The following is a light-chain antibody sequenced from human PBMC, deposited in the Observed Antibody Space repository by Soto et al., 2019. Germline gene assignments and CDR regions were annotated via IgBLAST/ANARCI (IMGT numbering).Light chain of an antibody. V-gene: IGKV2-28*01. CDR3: MQAQQIPRT. CDR1: LSLLHSRGDNY. CDR2: LGS. Sequence: DIVLTQSPLSLSVTPGEPSSMSCSSSLSLLHSRGDNYLDWYVQKPGQSPQLLIYLGSNRASGVPDRFSGSGSGTYFTLRTSRVEAEDVGVYYCMQAQQIPRTFGQGTRLEIK. J-gene: IGKJ5*01.